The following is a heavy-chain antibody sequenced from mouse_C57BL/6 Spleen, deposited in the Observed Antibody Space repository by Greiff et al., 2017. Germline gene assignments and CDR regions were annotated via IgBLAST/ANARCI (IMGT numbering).Heavy chain of an antibody. CDR1: GYTFTSYW. V-gene: IGHV1-55*01. CDR2: INPGSGST. D-gene: IGHD1-1*01. CDR3: ARAKDYYGSSHWYFDV. Sequence: QVQLQQPGAELANPGASVKMSCKASGYTFTSYWITWVKQRPGQGLEWIGDINPGSGSTTYNEKFKNKATLTVDTSSSTAYMQLSSLTSEDSAVEYGARAKDYYGSSHWYFDVRGTGDTVTAS. J-gene: IGHJ1*03.